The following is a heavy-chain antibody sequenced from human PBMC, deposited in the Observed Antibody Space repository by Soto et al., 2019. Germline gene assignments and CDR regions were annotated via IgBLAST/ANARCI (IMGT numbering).Heavy chain of an antibody. Sequence: SETLSLTCSVSGGSINSGDYYWSWIRQHPGKGLEWIGYIYYSGSTYYNPSLKSRVTISVDTSQSQFSLKLSSVTAADTAVYYCARFGAAAAHDDNWGRGVLVTVS. J-gene: IGHJ4*01. CDR1: GGSINSGDYY. CDR3: ARFGAAAAHDDN. D-gene: IGHD6-13*01. CDR2: IYYSGST. V-gene: IGHV4-31*02.